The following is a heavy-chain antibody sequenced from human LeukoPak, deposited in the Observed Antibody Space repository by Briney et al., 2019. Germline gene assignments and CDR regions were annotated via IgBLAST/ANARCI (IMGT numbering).Heavy chain of an antibody. CDR1: GYTFTSYD. J-gene: IGHJ5*02. CDR2: MNPNSGNT. CDR3: ARVSARGRYCSSTSCQNWFDP. D-gene: IGHD2-2*01. V-gene: IGHV1-8*03. Sequence: ASVKVSCKASGYTFTSYDINWVRQATGQGLEWMGWMNPNSGNTGYAQKFRGRVTITRNTSISTAYMELSSLRSEDTAVYYCARVSARGRYCSSTSCQNWFDPWGQGTLVTVSS.